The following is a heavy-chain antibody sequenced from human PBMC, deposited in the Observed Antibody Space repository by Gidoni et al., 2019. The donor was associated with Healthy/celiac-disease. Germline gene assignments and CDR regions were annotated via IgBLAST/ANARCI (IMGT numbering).Heavy chain of an antibody. D-gene: IGHD6-13*01. CDR3: ARHGDIAAAAHFDY. J-gene: IGHJ4*02. V-gene: IGHV4-39*01. Sequence: LKSRVTISVDTSKNQFSLKLSSVTAADTAVYYCARHGDIAAAAHFDYWGQGTLVTVSS.